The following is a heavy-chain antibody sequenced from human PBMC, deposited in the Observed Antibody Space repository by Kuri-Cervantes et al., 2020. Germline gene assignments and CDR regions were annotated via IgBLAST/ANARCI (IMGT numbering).Heavy chain of an antibody. CDR2: ISYDGSNK. Sequence: GGSLRLSCAASGFTFSSYGMHWVRQAPGKGLEWVAVISYDGSNKYYADSVKGRFTISRDNSKNTLYLQMNSLRAEDTAVYYYARDRYSSGWSGDYYYYYGMDVWGQGTTVTVSS. D-gene: IGHD6-19*01. CDR1: GFTFSSYG. CDR3: ARDRYSSGWSGDYYYYYGMDV. V-gene: IGHV3-30*03. J-gene: IGHJ6*02.